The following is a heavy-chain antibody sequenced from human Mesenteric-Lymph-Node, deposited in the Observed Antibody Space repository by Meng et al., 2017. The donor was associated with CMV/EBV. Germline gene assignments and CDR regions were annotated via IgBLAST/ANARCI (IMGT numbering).Heavy chain of an antibody. V-gene: IGHV3-15*01. CDR1: GFTFSSYA. J-gene: IGHJ4*02. CDR3: TTDLVPPPAYYYGWYYFDY. CDR2: IKSKTDGGTT. Sequence: GESLKISCAASGFTFSSYAMSWVRQAPGKGLEWVGRIKSKTDGGTTDYAAPVKGRFTISRDDSKNTLYLQMNSLKTEDTAVYYCTTDLVPPPAYYYGWYYFDYWGQGTLVTVSS. D-gene: IGHD3-10*01.